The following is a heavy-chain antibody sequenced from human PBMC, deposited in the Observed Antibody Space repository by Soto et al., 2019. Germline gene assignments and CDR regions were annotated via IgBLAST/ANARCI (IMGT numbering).Heavy chain of an antibody. CDR3: ARLPIAALRGNYYYGMDV. V-gene: IGHV5-51*01. CDR2: IYPGDSDT. J-gene: IGHJ6*02. D-gene: IGHD6-6*01. Sequence: GESLKISCKGSGYSFTSYWIGWVRQMPGKGLEWMGIIYPGDSDTRYSPSFQGQVTISADKSISTAYLQWSSLKASDTAMYYCARLPIAALRGNYYYGMDVWGQGTTVTV. CDR1: GYSFTSYW.